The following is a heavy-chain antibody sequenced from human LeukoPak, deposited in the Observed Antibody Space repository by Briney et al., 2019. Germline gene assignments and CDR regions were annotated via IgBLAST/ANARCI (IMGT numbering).Heavy chain of an antibody. V-gene: IGHV4-59*08. CDR1: GGSISSYY. J-gene: IGHJ5*02. Sequence: SETLSLTCTVSGGSISSYYWSWIRQPPGKGLEWIGYIYYSGSTNYNPSLESRVTISVDPSKDQFSLKLSSVTAADTAVYYCARLDVAAPGKKWFDPWGQGILVTVSS. CDR2: IYYSGST. D-gene: IGHD6-13*01. CDR3: ARLDVAAPGKKWFDP.